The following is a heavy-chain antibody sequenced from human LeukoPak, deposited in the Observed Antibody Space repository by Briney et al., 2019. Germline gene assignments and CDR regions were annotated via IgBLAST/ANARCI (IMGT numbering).Heavy chain of an antibody. CDR2: ISGSSIYI. CDR3: ARDPPYYGSSGYYYDY. V-gene: IGHV3-21*01. Sequence: GGPLRLSCAASGFTFSTYSMNWVRQAPGKGLEWVSSISGSSIYIYYADSVKGRFTISRDNAKNSLYLQMNSLRAEDTAVYYCARDPPYYGSSGYYYDYWGQGTLVTVSS. CDR1: GFTFSTYS. D-gene: IGHD3-22*01. J-gene: IGHJ4*02.